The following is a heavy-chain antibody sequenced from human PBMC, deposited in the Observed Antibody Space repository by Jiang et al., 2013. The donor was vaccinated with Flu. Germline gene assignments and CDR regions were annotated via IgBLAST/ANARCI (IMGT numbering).Heavy chain of an antibody. V-gene: IGHV1-69*01. J-gene: IGHJ4*02. Sequence: SGAEVKKPGSSVKVSCKASGGTFSSHAISWVRQAPGQGLEWMGGIIPIFGTANYAQKFQGRVTITADESTSTAYMELSSLRSEDTAVYYCARDTMVRGVIITGVQDDYWGQGTLVTVSS. CDR2: IIPIFGTA. CDR3: ARDTMVRGVIITGVQDDY. CDR1: GGTFSSHA. D-gene: IGHD3-10*01.